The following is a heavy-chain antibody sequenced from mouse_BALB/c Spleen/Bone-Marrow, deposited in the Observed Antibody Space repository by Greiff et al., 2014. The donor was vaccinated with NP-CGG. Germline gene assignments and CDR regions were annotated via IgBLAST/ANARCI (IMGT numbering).Heavy chain of an antibody. CDR1: GFSLTDYG. Sequence: VQLQQSRPGLVAPSKSLSITCTVSGFSLTDYGVSWIRQPPGKGLEWLGVIWGGGITYYNSTLKCRLSISKDSSKSQVFLKRNSLQADETAMYYCAKHDTTGGVDYGGQGTTLTVSS. CDR3: AKHDTTGGVDY. CDR2: IWGGGIT. J-gene: IGHJ2*01. V-gene: IGHV2-6-5*01. D-gene: IGHD2-12*01.